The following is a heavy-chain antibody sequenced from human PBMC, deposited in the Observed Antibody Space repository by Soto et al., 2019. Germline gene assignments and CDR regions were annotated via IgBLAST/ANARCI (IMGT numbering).Heavy chain of an antibody. V-gene: IGHV3-33*01. CDR1: GFTFSNYG. J-gene: IGHJ6*02. D-gene: IGHD1-26*01. CDR3: ASDLVGASDSYGLDV. Sequence: LRLSCAASGFTFSNYGMHWVRQAPGKGLEWVAIIWHDGNNKYYADSVRGRFIISRDNSKNRLYLQMNSLRAEYTAVYYCASDLVGASDSYGLDVWGQGTPVTVSS. CDR2: IWHDGNNK.